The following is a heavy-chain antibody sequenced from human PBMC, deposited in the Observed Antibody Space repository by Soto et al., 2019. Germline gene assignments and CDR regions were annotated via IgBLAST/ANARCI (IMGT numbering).Heavy chain of an antibody. CDR3: ALGARVVFDY. V-gene: IGHV3-9*01. J-gene: IGHJ4*02. Sequence: EVQLVESGGGLVQPGRSLRLSCAASGFTFDDYAMHWVRQAPGKGLEWVSGISWNSGRIGYVDSVEGRFTISRDNAQKSRYLQMNSLRAEDTALYYCALGARVVFDYGGQGTLVTVSS. CDR2: ISWNSGRI. CDR1: GFTFDDYA.